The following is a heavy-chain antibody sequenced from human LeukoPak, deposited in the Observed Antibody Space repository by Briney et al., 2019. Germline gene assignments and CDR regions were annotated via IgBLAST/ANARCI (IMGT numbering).Heavy chain of an antibody. CDR3: ARHVSAYSSGLPYYMDV. CDR2: IYYSGST. CDR1: GGSISSSSYY. Sequence: SETLSLTCTVSGGSISSSSYYRGWIRQPPGKGLEWNGSIYYSGSTYYNPSLKSRVTISVDTSKNQFSLKLSSVTAADTAVFYCARHVSAYSSGLPYYMDVWGKGTTVTVSS. J-gene: IGHJ6*03. D-gene: IGHD6-19*01. V-gene: IGHV4-39*01.